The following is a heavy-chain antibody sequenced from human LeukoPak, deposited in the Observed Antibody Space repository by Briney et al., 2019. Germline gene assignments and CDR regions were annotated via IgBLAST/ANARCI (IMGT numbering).Heavy chain of an antibody. CDR3: ARVRINCSGGSCYSCDY. D-gene: IGHD2-15*01. CDR2: INPSGGST. J-gene: IGHJ4*02. V-gene: IGHV1-46*01. CDR1: GYTLTELF. Sequence: ASVKVSCKVSGYTLTELFMHWVRQAPGQGLEWMGIINPSGGSTSYAQKLQGRVTMTTDTSTSTAYMELRSLRSDDTAVYYCARVRINCSGGSCYSCDYWGQGTLVTVSS.